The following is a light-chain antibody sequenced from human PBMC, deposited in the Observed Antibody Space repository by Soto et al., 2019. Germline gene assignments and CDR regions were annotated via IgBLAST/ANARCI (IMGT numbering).Light chain of an antibody. V-gene: IGKV3-15*01. CDR1: RGISSN. Sequence: IEMPPSPATLSMTPGESAPLSCRASRGISSNLAWYQQKPGQAPRLLIYGASTRATGIPARFGGSGSGTEFTLTISSLQSEDFAVYYCQQYNNWPSWTFGQGSKVDIK. J-gene: IGKJ1*01. CDR3: QQYNNWPSWT. CDR2: GAS.